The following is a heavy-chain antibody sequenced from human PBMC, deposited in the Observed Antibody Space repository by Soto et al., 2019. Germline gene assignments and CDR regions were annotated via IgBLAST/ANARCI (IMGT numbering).Heavy chain of an antibody. V-gene: IGHV4-31*03. CDR3: ARDGEYYYDP. J-gene: IGHJ4*02. CDR1: GGSISSGGYY. Sequence: PSETLSLTCTVSGGSISSGGYYWILIRQHPGKGLEWIGYIYYSGSTYYNPSLKSRVTISVDTSKNQFSLKLSSVTAADTAVYYCARDGEYYYDPWGQGTLVTVSS. CDR2: IYYSGST. D-gene: IGHD3-22*01.